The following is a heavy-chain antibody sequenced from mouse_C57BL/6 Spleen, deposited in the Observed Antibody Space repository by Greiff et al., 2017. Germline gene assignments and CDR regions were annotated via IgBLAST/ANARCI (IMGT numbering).Heavy chain of an antibody. CDR3: ARVEYGYEGFAY. CDR1: GYTFTRYW. D-gene: IGHD2-2*01. CDR2: FYPGSGST. Sequence: QLPQPGAGVVKPGASVEMSCKASGYTFTRYWVNWGKQRPGQGLEWIGDFYPGSGSTNYNEKFKSKATLTVDTSSSTAYMQLSSLTSEDSAVYYCARVEYGYEGFAYWGQGTLVTVSA. V-gene: IGHV1-55*01. J-gene: IGHJ3*01.